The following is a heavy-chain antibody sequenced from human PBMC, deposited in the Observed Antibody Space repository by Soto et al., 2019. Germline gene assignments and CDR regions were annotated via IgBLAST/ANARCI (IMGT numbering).Heavy chain of an antibody. CDR1: GYTFLDFY. V-gene: IGHV1-46*01. Sequence: QVQLVQSGTEVKMPGASVKVSCKASGYTFLDFYIHWVRQAPGQGLEWMGFINPSGGGTTYAQQFQGRLTMTRDTSTSTVYMELISLRSEDTAIYYCARDKPFSAGYWGQGTLVT. D-gene: IGHD3-3*02. CDR3: ARDKPFSAGY. CDR2: INPSGGGT. J-gene: IGHJ4*02.